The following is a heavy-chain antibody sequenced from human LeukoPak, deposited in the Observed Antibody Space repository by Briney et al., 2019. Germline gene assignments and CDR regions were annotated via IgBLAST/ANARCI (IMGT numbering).Heavy chain of an antibody. CDR1: GGSISSYY. CDR2: IYYSGST. Sequence: SETLSLTCTVSGGSISSYYWSWIRQPPGKGLQWIGYIYYSGSTNYNPSLNSRVTISIDTSKNQFSLRLSSVTAPDTAVYYCARVGVRYCSGGSCQNWFDPWGQGTLVTVSS. CDR3: ARVGVRYCSGGSCQNWFDP. J-gene: IGHJ5*02. V-gene: IGHV4-59*01. D-gene: IGHD2-15*01.